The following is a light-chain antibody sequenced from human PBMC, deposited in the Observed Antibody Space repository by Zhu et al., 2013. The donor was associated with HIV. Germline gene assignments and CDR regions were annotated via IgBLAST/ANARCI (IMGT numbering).Light chain of an antibody. CDR3: SSYTSSSTWV. CDR1: SNDIGVYQY. V-gene: IGLV2-14*01. J-gene: IGLJ3*02. Sequence: QSALTQPASVSGSPGQSITISCTGTSNDIGVYQYVSWYQQHPGKVPRLIIYEVSNRPSGISNRFSGSKSGNTASLTISGLQAEDEADYYCSSYTSSSTWVFGGGTKLTVL. CDR2: EVS.